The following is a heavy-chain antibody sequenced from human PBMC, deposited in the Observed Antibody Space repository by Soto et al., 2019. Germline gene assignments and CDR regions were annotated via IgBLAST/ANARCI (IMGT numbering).Heavy chain of an antibody. J-gene: IGHJ6*03. D-gene: IGHD6-13*01. CDR2: IDPSDPYT. CDR3: ARVRIAAANNYSHSCTHV. Sequence: GESLKISCKGSGYSSTSYWIGWVRQMPGKGLEWMGRIDPSDPYTNYSPSFQGHVTISADKSISTAYLQWSSLKASDTAMYYCARVRIAAANNYSHSCTHVSDKGPTVT. CDR1: GYSSTSYW. V-gene: IGHV5-10-1*01.